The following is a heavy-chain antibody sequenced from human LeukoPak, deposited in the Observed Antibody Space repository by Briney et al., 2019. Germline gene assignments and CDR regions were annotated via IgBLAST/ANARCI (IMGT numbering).Heavy chain of an antibody. V-gene: IGHV4-34*01. CDR3: ARSNTAIRYYYYGMDV. D-gene: IGHD5-18*01. CDR2: INHSGST. Sequence: SETLSLTCAVYGGSFSGYYWSWIRQPPGKGLEWIGEINHSGSTNYNPSLKSRVTITVDTSKNQFSLKLISVTAADTAVYYCARSNTAIRYYYYGMDVWGQGTTVTVSS. J-gene: IGHJ6*02. CDR1: GGSFSGYY.